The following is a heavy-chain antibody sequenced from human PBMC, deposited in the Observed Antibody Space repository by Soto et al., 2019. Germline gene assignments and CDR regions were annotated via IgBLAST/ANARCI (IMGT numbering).Heavy chain of an antibody. CDR2: ISGSGGST. Sequence: EVQLLESGGGLVQPGGSLRLSCAASGYTFSSYAMSWVRQAPGKGLEWVSAISGSGGSTYYADSVKGRFTISRDNSKNTLYLQMNSLRAEDTAVYYCAKDISDYGDYGRGDYWGQGTLVTVSS. CDR1: GYTFSSYA. D-gene: IGHD4-17*01. CDR3: AKDISDYGDYGRGDY. J-gene: IGHJ4*02. V-gene: IGHV3-23*01.